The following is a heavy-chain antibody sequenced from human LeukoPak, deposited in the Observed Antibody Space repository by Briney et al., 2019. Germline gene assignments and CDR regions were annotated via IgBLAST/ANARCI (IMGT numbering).Heavy chain of an antibody. D-gene: IGHD4-17*01. J-gene: IGHJ4*02. CDR3: AKSNTFTVTMGWTDY. CDR1: GYTFTSYA. V-gene: IGHV3-23*01. CDR2: ISGSSDST. Sequence: ASVKVSCKASGYTFTSYALTWVRQAPGKGLEWVSAISGSSDSTLFADSVKGRFTISRDNSKNTLYLQMNSLRAEDTAVYYCAKSNTFTVTMGWTDYWGQGTLVTVSS.